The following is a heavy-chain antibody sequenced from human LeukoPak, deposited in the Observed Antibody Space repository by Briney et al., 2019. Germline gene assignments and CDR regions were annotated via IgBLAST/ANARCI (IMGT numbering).Heavy chain of an antibody. D-gene: IGHD1-26*01. CDR2: IYDSGST. CDR1: GGSISNYY. J-gene: IGHJ5*02. CDR3: ARGGGEGSYDGPFDP. Sequence: PSETLSLTCTVSGGSISNYYWSWIRQPPGKGLEWIGYIYDSGSTYYNPSLKSRVTISIDTSKNQFSLKLSSVTAADTAVYYCARGGGEGSYDGPFDPWGQGTLVTVSS. V-gene: IGHV4-59*12.